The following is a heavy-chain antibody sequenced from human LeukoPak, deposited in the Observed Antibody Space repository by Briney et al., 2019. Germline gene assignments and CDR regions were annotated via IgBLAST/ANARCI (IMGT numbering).Heavy chain of an antibody. J-gene: IGHJ4*02. Sequence: PGGSLRLSCAASGFTFSSYAMHWVRQAPGKGLEWVAVISYDGSNKYYADSVKGRFTISRDNSKNTLYLQMNSLRAEDTAVYYCASWGRKSRYPHPRNRKGFDYWGQGTLVTVSS. CDR2: ISYDGSNK. CDR1: GFTFSSYA. V-gene: IGHV3-30-3*01. CDR3: ASWGRKSRYPHPRNRKGFDY. D-gene: IGHD2/OR15-2a*01.